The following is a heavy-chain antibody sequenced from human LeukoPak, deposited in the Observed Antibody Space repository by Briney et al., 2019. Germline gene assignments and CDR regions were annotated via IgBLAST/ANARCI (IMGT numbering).Heavy chain of an antibody. J-gene: IGHJ4*02. CDR1: GFTFSSYS. Sequence: PGGSLRLSCAASGFTFSSYSTNWVRQAPGKGLEWVSSISSSSSYIYYADSVKGRFTISRDNAKNSLYLQMNSLRAEDTAVYYCARIMSSGWSGLDYWGQGTLVTVSS. CDR3: ARIMSSGWSGLDY. D-gene: IGHD6-19*01. V-gene: IGHV3-21*01. CDR2: ISSSSSYI.